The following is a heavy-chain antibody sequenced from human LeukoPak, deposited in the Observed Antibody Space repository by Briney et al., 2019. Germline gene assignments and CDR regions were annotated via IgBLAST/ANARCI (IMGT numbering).Heavy chain of an antibody. D-gene: IGHD3-10*01. CDR2: IRSKAYGGTT. CDR1: GFTFGDYA. V-gene: IGHV3-49*04. CDR3: AQGSLVDY. Sequence: GGSLRLSCTASGFTFGDYAMSWVRQAPGKGLEWVGFIRSKAYGGTTEYAATVKGRFTTSRDDSKSIAYLQMNSLKTEDTAVYYCAQGSLVDYWGQGTLVTVSS. J-gene: IGHJ4*02.